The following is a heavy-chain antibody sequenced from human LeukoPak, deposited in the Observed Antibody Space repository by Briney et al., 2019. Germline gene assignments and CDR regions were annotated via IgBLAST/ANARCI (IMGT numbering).Heavy chain of an antibody. D-gene: IGHD2-21*01. J-gene: IGHJ4*02. CDR3: AKDFRIGYSAHFDY. Sequence: GGSLRLSCVGSGFTFRSHAMSWVRQAPEKGLEFVSGIYENGGTTYYADSVKGRLSISRDNSKNTLYLQMDSLRGEDTAVYYCAKDFRIGYSAHFDYWGQGALVTVSS. V-gene: IGHV3-23*01. CDR2: IYENGGTT. CDR1: GFTFRSHA.